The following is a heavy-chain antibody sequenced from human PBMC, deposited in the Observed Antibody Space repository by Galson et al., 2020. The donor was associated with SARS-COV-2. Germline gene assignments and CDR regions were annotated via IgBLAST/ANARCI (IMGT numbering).Heavy chain of an antibody. Sequence: TGGSLRLSCAASGFTFSSYGMHWVRQAPGKGLEWEAVISYDGSNKYYADSVKSRFTISRDNSKNTLYLQMNSLRAEDTAVYYCSKDVTPSMVLGLYAGCGMDVWGRGTTVIVCS. J-gene: IGHJ6*04. CDR3: SKDVTPSMVLGLYAGCGMDV. V-gene: IGHV3-30*18. D-gene: IGHD3-10*01. CDR2: ISYDGSNK. CDR1: GFTFSSYG.